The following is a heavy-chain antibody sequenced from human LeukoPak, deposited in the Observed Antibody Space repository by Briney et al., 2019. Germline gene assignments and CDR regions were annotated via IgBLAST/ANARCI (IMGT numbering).Heavy chain of an antibody. D-gene: IGHD4-11*01. Sequence: GGSLRLSCAASGFTFSSYSMNWVRQAPGKGLEWVSSISSSSSYIYYADSVKGRFTISRDNAKNSLYLQMNSLRAEDTAVYYCASEVRTVTRFDPWGQGTLVTVSS. V-gene: IGHV3-21*01. CDR2: ISSSSSYI. J-gene: IGHJ5*02. CDR1: GFTFSSYS. CDR3: ASEVRTVTRFDP.